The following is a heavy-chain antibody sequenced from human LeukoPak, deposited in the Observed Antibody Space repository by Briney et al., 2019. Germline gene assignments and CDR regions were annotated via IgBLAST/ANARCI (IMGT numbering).Heavy chain of an antibody. Sequence: ASVKVSCKVSGYTLTELSMHWVRQAPGKGLEWMGGFDPEDGETIYAQKFQGRVTMTEDTSTDTAYMELSSLRYEDTAVYYCATADYYDSSGYYSYYFDYWGQGTLVTVSS. CDR1: GYTLTELS. J-gene: IGHJ4*02. CDR2: FDPEDGET. V-gene: IGHV1-24*01. CDR3: ATADYYDSSGYYSYYFDY. D-gene: IGHD3-22*01.